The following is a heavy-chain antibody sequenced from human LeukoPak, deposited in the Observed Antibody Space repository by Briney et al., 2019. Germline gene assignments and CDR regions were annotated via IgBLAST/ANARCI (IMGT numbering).Heavy chain of an antibody. CDR3: AKDRPNYYGSDGHYYRRNGDY. D-gene: IGHD3-22*01. Sequence: SGGSLRLSCAASGFTFTIYAMSWVRQAPGKGLEWVSSISSTGEYTYYTGSVKGRFTISRDNSKNTLYLHMNILRGEDTAVYYCAKDRPNYYGSDGHYYRRNGDYWGQGTLVTVSS. CDR2: ISSTGEYT. CDR1: GFTFTIYA. J-gene: IGHJ4*02. V-gene: IGHV3-23*01.